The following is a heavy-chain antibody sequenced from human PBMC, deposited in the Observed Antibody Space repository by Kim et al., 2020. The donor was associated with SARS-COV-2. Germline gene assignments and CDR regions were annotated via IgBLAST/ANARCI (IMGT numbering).Heavy chain of an antibody. CDR2: ISGTGDTT. CDR3: AKMGSSRWFRGGPNWLDT. Sequence: GGSLRLSCVASGFIVNDYVITWVRQASGRGLEWVSSISGTGDTTYYTESVKGRFTISRDNSKNTMYLQMDSLRDEDTGNYYCAKMGSSRWFRGGPNWLDTWGQGTLVTVSS. D-gene: IGHD6-13*01. CDR1: GFIVNDYV. V-gene: IGHV3-23*01. J-gene: IGHJ5*02.